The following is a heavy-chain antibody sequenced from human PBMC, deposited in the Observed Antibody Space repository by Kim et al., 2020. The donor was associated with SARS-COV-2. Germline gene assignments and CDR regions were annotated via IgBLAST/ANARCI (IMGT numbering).Heavy chain of an antibody. CDR2: ISYDGSNK. Sequence: GGSLRLSCAASGFTFSSYAMHWVRQAPGKGLEWVAVISYDGSNKYYADSVKGRFTISRDNSKNTLYLQMNSLRAEDTAVYYCARDTVGATTIAFQAGDYWGQGTLVTVSS. V-gene: IGHV3-30-3*01. CDR3: ARDTVGATTIAFQAGDY. D-gene: IGHD1-26*01. J-gene: IGHJ4*02. CDR1: GFTFSSYA.